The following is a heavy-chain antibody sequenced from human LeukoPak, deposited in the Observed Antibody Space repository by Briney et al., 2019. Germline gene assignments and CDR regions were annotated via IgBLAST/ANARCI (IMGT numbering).Heavy chain of an antibody. D-gene: IGHD3-22*01. J-gene: IGHJ4*02. CDR3: AGQYYDSSEDYFDY. Sequence: SETLSLTCTVSGGSISSYYWSWLRQPPGKGLEWLGYIYYSGSTNYNPSLKSRVTISVDTSKNQFSLKLSSVTAADTAVYYCAGQYYDSSEDYFDYWGQGTLVTVSS. CDR1: GGSISSYY. CDR2: IYYSGST. V-gene: IGHV4-59*01.